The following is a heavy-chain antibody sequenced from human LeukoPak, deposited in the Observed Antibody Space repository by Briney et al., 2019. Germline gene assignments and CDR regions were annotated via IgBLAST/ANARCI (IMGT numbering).Heavy chain of an antibody. D-gene: IGHD2-2*01. CDR3: AKQIPAAYMDV. J-gene: IGHJ6*03. V-gene: IGHV3-23*01. Sequence: GGSLRLSCVASGFTFSIYAMSWVRQAPGKGLQWVSSITSRGESTWYVDSVKGRFTITRDNSENTLYLQMNSLRAEDTALYYCAKQIPAAYMDVWGKGTTVTISS. CDR2: ITSRGEST. CDR1: GFTFSIYA.